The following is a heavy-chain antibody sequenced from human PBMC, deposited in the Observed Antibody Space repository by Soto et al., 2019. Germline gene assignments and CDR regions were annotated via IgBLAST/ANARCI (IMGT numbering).Heavy chain of an antibody. CDR2: TSYDGNNK. CDR1: GFRFKSFV. D-gene: IGHD3-16*01. V-gene: IGHV3-30*19. Sequence: QVQLVESGGGVVQPGTSLRLSCAASGFRFKSFVMHWVRQAPGKGLEWVAFTSYDGNNKDYGDSVKGRFTVSRDNSHNTLHLKRDFLRPEDTALYYCARWGTTGGFELWGEGPLVSVSS. CDR3: ARWGTTGGFEL. J-gene: IGHJ4*02.